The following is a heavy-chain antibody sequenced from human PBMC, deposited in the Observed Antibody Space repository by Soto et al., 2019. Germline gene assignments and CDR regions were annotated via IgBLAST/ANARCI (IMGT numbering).Heavy chain of an antibody. J-gene: IGHJ4*02. V-gene: IGHV3-15*01. CDR2: IKSKTDGGTA. D-gene: IGHD3-9*01. Sequence: GGSLRLSCVASGFNLSHPWMTWVRQAAGKGLEWVGRIKSKTDGGTADYAAPVKGRATISRDDSKNTVYLQMNSLKTEDTAVYYCTTGVYYDILTGYHNVAYWGQGALVTVSS. CDR3: TTGVYYDILTGYHNVAY. CDR1: GFNLSHPW.